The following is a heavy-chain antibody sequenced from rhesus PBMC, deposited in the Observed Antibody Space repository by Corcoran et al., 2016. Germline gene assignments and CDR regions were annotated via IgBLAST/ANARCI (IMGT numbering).Heavy chain of an antibody. D-gene: IGHD6-25*01. CDR2: IYWHYRK. CDR3: ARVLSGSWNGGYFEF. Sequence: QVTLKESGPALVKPTQTLTLTCTFSGFSISTSGTGVGWIRQPPGTALEWLESIYWHYRKYYSTSRKSRLTISRDTSKNQVVLTMTNMDPSDTATYYCARVLSGSWNGGYFEFWGQGALVTVSS. CDR1: GFSISTSGTG. V-gene: IGHV2-95*01. J-gene: IGHJ1*01.